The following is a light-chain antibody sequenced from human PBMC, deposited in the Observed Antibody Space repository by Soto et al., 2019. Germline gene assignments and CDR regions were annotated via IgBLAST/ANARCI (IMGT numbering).Light chain of an antibody. Sequence: DIQMTQSPSSLCASVGDRVTISCQASQSISSYLNWYQQKPGKAPNLLIYAASSLQSGVPSRFSGSGSGTDFTLTISSLQPEDFATYYCQQSYSTPYTFGQGTKLEIK. CDR1: QSISSY. J-gene: IGKJ2*01. CDR2: AAS. V-gene: IGKV1-39*01. CDR3: QQSYSTPYT.